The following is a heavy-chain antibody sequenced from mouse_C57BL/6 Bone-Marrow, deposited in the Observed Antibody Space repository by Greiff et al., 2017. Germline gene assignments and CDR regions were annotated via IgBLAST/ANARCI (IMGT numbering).Heavy chain of an antibody. CDR1: GYTFTNYT. CDR3: ARDGSSHFDV. V-gene: IGHV1-4*01. D-gene: IGHD1-1*01. CDR2: INPSSGYT. Sequence: VKLMESGAELARPGASVKMSCKASGYTFTNYTMHWVKQSPGPGLEWIGYINPSSGYTKYNQKFKDKATLTADKSSSTAYMQLSSLTSEDSAVYYCARDGSSHFDVWGTGTTVTVSS. J-gene: IGHJ1*03.